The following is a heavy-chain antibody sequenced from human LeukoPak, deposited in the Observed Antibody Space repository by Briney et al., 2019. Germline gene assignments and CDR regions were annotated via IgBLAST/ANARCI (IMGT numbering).Heavy chain of an antibody. J-gene: IGHJ4*02. Sequence: GGSLRLSCAASGFTFSRYWMSWVRQAPGKGLEWVANIKQDGSEKYYVDSVKGRFTISRDNAKNSLYLQMNSLRAEDTAVYYCVNWLVDYWGQGTLVTVSS. V-gene: IGHV3-7*01. CDR2: IKQDGSEK. CDR1: GFTFSRYW. CDR3: VNWLVDY. D-gene: IGHD3-22*01.